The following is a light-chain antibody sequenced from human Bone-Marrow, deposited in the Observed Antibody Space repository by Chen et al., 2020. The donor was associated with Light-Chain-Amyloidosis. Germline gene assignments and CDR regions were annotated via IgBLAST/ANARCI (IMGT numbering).Light chain of an antibody. Sequence: QSLLTQPPSASGTPGQRVTISCSGSSSNIGSLTVNWYQQLPGTAPKLLIYRNNQRPSGVPDRFSGSKSGTAASLAIRGLQAEDEADYYCATWDNSLGDDWVFGGGTKLTVL. V-gene: IGLV1-44*01. CDR2: RNN. CDR1: SSNIGSLT. J-gene: IGLJ3*02. CDR3: ATWDNSLGDDWV.